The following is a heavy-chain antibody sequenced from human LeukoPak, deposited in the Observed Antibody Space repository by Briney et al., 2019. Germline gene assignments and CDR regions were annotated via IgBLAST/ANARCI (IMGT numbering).Heavy chain of an antibody. J-gene: IGHJ4*02. CDR2: IYPGDSET. D-gene: IGHD2-2*01. V-gene: IGHV5-51*01. Sequence: GESLKISCKGSGYSFTSYWIGWVRQMPGKGLEWMGIIYPGDSETRYSPSFQGQVTISADKSITTAYLQWSSLKASDTAMYYCARALVLVPGSSYFDYWGQGALVTVSS. CDR1: GYSFTSYW. CDR3: ARALVLVPGSSYFDY.